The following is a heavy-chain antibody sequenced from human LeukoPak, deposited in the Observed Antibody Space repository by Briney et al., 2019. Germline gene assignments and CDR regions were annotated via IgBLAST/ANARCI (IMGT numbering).Heavy chain of an antibody. D-gene: IGHD6-6*01. CDR1: GFTFSTYW. V-gene: IGHV3-7*03. Sequence: GGSLRLSCAASGFTFSTYWMSWVRRAPGKGLEWVANMKQDGSVKYYVDSVKGRFTIFRDNAKNSVYLQMNSLRAEDTAVYYCARIGYSSSSFDYWGQGTLVTVSS. J-gene: IGHJ4*02. CDR3: ARIGYSSSSFDY. CDR2: MKQDGSVK.